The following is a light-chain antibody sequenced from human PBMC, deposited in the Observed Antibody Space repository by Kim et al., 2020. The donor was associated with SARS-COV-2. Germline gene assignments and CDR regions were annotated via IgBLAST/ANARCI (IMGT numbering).Light chain of an antibody. CDR1: QGISSY. CDR3: QQYYTSPYT. Sequence: AIRLTQSPSSVSASTGDRVTITCRASQGISSYLAWYQQKLGQAPKLLIYAASTLQTGVPSRFSGSGSGTDFTLTISCLQSEDFATYYCQQYYTSPYTFGQGTKLEI. CDR2: AAS. V-gene: IGKV1-8*01. J-gene: IGKJ2*01.